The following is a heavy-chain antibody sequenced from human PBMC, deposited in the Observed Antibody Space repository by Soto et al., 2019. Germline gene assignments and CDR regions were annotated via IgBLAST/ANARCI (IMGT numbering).Heavy chain of an antibody. V-gene: IGHV4-30-2*01. CDR2: IYHSGNT. Sequence: SEPLSLTRAVSGGSISSGGYSWSWIRQPPGKGLESIGYIYHSGNTYYNPSLKSRVTISVDRSKNQFSLKLSSVTAADTAVYYCARDRFTTGTTHSGQGTLVPVSS. D-gene: IGHD1-7*01. CDR3: ARDRFTTGTTH. J-gene: IGHJ4*02. CDR1: GGSISSGGYS.